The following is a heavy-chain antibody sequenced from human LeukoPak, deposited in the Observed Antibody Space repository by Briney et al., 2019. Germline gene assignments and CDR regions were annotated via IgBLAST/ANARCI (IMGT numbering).Heavy chain of an antibody. CDR3: AVTADVGGFDMDV. CDR1: GYTFTSYG. CDR2: ISAYNGNT. D-gene: IGHD3-10*01. V-gene: IGHV1-18*01. Sequence: ASVKVSCKASGYTFTSYGISWVRQAPGQGLEWMGWISAYNGNTNYAQKFQGRVTMTTDTFTSTAYMELRSLRSDDTAVYYCAVTADVGGFDMDVWGQGTTVTVSS. J-gene: IGHJ6*02.